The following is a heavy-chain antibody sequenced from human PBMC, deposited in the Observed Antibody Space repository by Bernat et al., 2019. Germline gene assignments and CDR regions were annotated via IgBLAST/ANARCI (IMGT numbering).Heavy chain of an antibody. Sequence: QVQLVESGGGVVQPGRSLRLSCAASGFTFSSYGMHWVRQAPGKGLEWVAVIWYDGSNKYYADSVKGRFTISRDNSKNTLYLQMNSLRAEDTAVYYCARDGGAPGIAAAAQGHYFDYWGQGTLVTVSS. CDR1: GFTFSSYG. D-gene: IGHD6-13*01. CDR3: ARDGGAPGIAAAAQGHYFDY. CDR2: IWYDGSNK. V-gene: IGHV3-33*01. J-gene: IGHJ4*02.